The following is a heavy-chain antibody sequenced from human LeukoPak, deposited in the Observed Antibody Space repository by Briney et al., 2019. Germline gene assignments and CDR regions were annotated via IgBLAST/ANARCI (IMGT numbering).Heavy chain of an antibody. V-gene: IGHV4-59*01. D-gene: IGHD3-10*01. J-gene: IGHJ5*02. CDR2: IYYSGST. CDR1: GGSISSYY. CDR3: ARGGYYGSGNDFRFDP. Sequence: SETLSLTGTVSGGSISSYYWSWIRQPPGKGLEWIGYIYYSGSTNYKPSLKSRVTISVDTSKNQFSLKLSSVTAADTAVYYCARGGYYGSGNDFRFDPWGQGTLVTVSS.